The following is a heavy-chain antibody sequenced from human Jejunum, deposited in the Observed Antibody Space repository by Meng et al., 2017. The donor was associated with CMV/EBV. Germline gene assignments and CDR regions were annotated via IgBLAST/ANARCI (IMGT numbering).Heavy chain of an antibody. V-gene: IGHV3-30*03. J-gene: IGHJ4*02. D-gene: IGHD4-23*01. CDR2: ISYDGRSK. Sequence: CTFQSNRMNWVRQAPGKGLEWVALISYDGRSKHYADYVKGRFTISRDNSKNTLYLQMNSLRAEDTAVYYCATLSVGYGDNSEGGFDYWGQETLVTVSS. CDR3: ATLSVGYGDNSEGGFDY. CDR1: CTFQSNR.